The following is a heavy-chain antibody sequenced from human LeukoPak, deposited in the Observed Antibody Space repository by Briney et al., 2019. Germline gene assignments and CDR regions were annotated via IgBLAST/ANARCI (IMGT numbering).Heavy chain of an antibody. CDR1: GGSISSSSYY. CDR3: ARAQEQQLVAGNWFDP. J-gene: IGHJ5*02. D-gene: IGHD6-13*01. Sequence: SETLSLTCTVSGGSISSSSYYWGWIRQPPGKGLEWIESIYYSGSTYYNPSLKSRVTISVDTSKDQFSLKLSSVTAADTAVYYCARAQEQQLVAGNWFDPWGQGTLVTVSS. V-gene: IGHV4-39*07. CDR2: IYYSGST.